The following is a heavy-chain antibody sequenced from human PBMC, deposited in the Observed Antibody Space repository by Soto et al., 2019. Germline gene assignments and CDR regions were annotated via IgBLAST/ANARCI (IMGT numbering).Heavy chain of an antibody. V-gene: IGHV3-30-3*01. CDR2: ILYDGTNK. CDR1: GFTFSNYV. D-gene: IGHD6-19*01. Sequence: PGGSLRLSCAASGFTFSNYVMHWARQAPGKGLEWVAIILYDGTNKDYADSVKGRFTISRDNSKNTLYLQMNSLRSEDTAVYYCARDRAVAGISRSFDYWGHGTLVTVSS. J-gene: IGHJ4*01. CDR3: ARDRAVAGISRSFDY.